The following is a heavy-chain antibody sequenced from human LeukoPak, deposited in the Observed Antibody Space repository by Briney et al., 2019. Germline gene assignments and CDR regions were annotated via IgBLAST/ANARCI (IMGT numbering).Heavy chain of an antibody. CDR3: AKDYYDSSGHFLDY. CDR2: ISWNSGSI. CDR1: GFTFDDYA. Sequence: GGSLRLSCAASGFTFDDYAMHWVRHAPGKGLEWVSGISWNSGSIGYADSVKGRFTISRDNAKNSLYLQMNSLRAEDTALYYCAKDYYDSSGHFLDYWGQGTLVTVSS. J-gene: IGHJ4*02. D-gene: IGHD3-22*01. V-gene: IGHV3-9*01.